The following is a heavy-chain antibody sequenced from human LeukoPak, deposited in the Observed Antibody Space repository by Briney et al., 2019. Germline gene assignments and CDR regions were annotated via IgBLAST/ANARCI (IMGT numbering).Heavy chain of an antibody. CDR1: GFTFDDYA. J-gene: IGHJ4*02. D-gene: IGHD3-9*01. V-gene: IGHV3-9*01. Sequence: PGRSLRLSCAASGFTFDDYAMHWVRQAPGKGLEWVSGISWNSGSIGYADSVKGRFTISRDNAKNSLYLQMNSLRAEDTALYYCAKNYDILTGYYTSPFDYWGQGTLVTVSS. CDR2: ISWNSGSI. CDR3: AKNYDILTGYYTSPFDY.